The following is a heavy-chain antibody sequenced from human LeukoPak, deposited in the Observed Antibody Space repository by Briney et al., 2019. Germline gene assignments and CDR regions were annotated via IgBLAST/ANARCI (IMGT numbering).Heavy chain of an antibody. D-gene: IGHD3-22*01. CDR3: ARGLAVGGGFYSEGSAY. V-gene: IGHV3-21*01. J-gene: IGHJ4*02. CDR2: ITSSSSYI. CDR1: GFSFSSYA. Sequence: KPGGSLRLSCAASGFSFSSYALNWVRQAPGKGLEWVSSITSSSSYIYYADSLKGRFTVSRDNAKNSLYLQMDSLRVEDTAVYYWARGLAVGGGFYSEGSAYWGEGIMVTASS.